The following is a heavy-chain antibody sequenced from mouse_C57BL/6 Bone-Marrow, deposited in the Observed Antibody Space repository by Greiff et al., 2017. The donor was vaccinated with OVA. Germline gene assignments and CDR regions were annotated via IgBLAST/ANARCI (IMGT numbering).Heavy chain of an antibody. CDR2: IHPNSGST. CDR1: GYTFTSYW. J-gene: IGHJ1*03. Sequence: VQLQQPGAELVKPGASVKLSCKASGYTFTSYWMHWVKQRPGQGLEWIGMIHPNSGSTNYNEKFKSKATLTVDKSSSTAYMQLSSLTSEDSAVYYCAEDYDGTYWYFDVWGTGTTVTVSS. V-gene: IGHV1-64*01. CDR3: AEDYDGTYWYFDV. D-gene: IGHD2-4*01.